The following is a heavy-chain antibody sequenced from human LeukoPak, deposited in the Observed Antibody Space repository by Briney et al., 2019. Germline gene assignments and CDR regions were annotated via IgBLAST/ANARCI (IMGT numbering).Heavy chain of an antibody. CDR2: INQDGSDK. D-gene: IGHD6-6*01. CDR1: GFSFSTYW. V-gene: IGHV3-7*01. J-gene: IGHJ4*02. Sequence: GGSLRLSCAASGFSFSTYWMGWVRQAPGKGLEWVAAINQDGSDKYYVDSVKGRFTISRDNAKDSLYLQMNSLRAEDTAVYYCARSRAARDFDYWGQGTLVTVSS. CDR3: ARSRAARDFDY.